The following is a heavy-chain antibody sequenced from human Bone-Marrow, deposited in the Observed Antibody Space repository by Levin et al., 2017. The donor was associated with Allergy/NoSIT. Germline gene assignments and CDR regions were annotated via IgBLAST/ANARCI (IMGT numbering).Heavy chain of an antibody. CDR2: IYSGGST. V-gene: IGHV3-53*01. J-gene: IGHJ3*02. D-gene: IGHD1-7*01. CDR3: ARDMAGTAAFDI. CDR1: GFTVSSHY. Sequence: GESLKISCAASGFTVSSHYMSWVRQAPGKGLEWVSVIYSGGSTYYADSVKGRFTISRDNSKNTLYLQMNSLRAEDTAVYYCARDMAGTAAFDIWGQGTMVTVSS.